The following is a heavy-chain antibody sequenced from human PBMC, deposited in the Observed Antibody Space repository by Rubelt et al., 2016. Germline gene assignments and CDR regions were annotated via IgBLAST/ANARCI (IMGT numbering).Heavy chain of an antibody. V-gene: IGHV2-70*01. CDR3: ARIQVRYYYASSDLQLFDY. Sequence: YYSTSLKTRLTISKDTSKNQVVLTMTNMDPVDTATYYCARIQVRYYYASSDLQLFDYWGQGTLVTVSS. D-gene: IGHD3-22*01. J-gene: IGHJ4*02.